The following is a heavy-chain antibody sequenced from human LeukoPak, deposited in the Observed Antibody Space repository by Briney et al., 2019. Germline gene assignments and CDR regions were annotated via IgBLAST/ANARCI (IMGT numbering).Heavy chain of an antibody. CDR2: ISYDGSNK. Sequence: GGSLRLSCAASGFSVSSNYMSWVRQAPGKGLEWVAVISYDGSNKYYADSVKGRFAISRDNSKNTLYLQMNSLRAEDTAVYYCAKAKYCSGGSCYSFFDYWGQGTLVTVSS. V-gene: IGHV3-30*18. J-gene: IGHJ4*02. D-gene: IGHD2-15*01. CDR1: GFSVSSNY. CDR3: AKAKYCSGGSCYSFFDY.